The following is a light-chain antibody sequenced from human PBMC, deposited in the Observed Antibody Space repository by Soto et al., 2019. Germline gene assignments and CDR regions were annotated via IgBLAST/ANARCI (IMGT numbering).Light chain of an antibody. CDR2: GAS. Sequence: EIVLTQSPGTLSLSPGERATLSCRASQSVSSSYLAWYQQKPGQAPRLLIYGASSRATGIPDRFSGSGSGTDFTLTISRLEPEEFAVYYCKQYGSSPPWTFGQGTKVEIK. J-gene: IGKJ1*01. V-gene: IGKV3-20*01. CDR3: KQYGSSPPWT. CDR1: QSVSSSY.